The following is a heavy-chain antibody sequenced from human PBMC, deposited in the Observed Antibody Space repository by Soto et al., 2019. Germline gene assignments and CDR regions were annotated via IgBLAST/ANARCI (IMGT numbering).Heavy chain of an antibody. V-gene: IGHV4-39*01. CDR3: TRRNSGGYAWRN. CDR1: GGSISSSDYY. J-gene: IGHJ4*02. D-gene: IGHD3-22*01. Sequence: LQLQESGPGLVKPSETLSLTCTVSGGSISSSDYYWGWIRQPPGKGLEWIGTISYTEITYCNPSLKSRLTISVDTSKSQFSLKLSSATAADTAVYYCTRRNSGGYAWRNWGQGTLVTVSS. CDR2: ISYTEIT.